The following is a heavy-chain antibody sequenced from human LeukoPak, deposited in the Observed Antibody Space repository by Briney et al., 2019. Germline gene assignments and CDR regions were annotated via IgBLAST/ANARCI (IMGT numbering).Heavy chain of an antibody. CDR1: GYTFTGYY. Sequence: ASVRVSCMASGYTFTGYYMHWVRQAPGQGREWMGWINPNSGGTNYAQKFQGRVTMTRDTSISTAYMELSRLRSDDTAVYYCARAAMGDYGDYVLDYWGQGTLVTVSS. V-gene: IGHV1-2*02. CDR2: INPNSGGT. D-gene: IGHD4-17*01. J-gene: IGHJ4*02. CDR3: ARAAMGDYGDYVLDY.